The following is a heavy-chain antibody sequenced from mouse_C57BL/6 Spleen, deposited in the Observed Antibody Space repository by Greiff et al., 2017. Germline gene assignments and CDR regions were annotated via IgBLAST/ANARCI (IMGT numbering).Heavy chain of an antibody. CDR2: LYPGDGDT. CDR1: GYAFSSSW. Sequence: QVQLQQSGPELVKPGASVKISCKASGYAFSSSWMNWVKQRPGKGLEWIGRLYPGDGDTNYNGTFKGKATLTADKSSSTAYMQLSSLTSEDSAVYFCAEGFITTVVAPMDYWGQGTSVTVSS. D-gene: IGHD1-1*01. CDR3: AEGFITTVVAPMDY. V-gene: IGHV1-82*01. J-gene: IGHJ4*01.